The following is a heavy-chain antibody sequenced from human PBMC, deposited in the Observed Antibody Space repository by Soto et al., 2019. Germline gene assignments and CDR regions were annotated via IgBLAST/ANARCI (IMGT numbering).Heavy chain of an antibody. Sequence: SETLSLTCAVYGGSFSGYYWSWIRQPPGKGLEWIGEINHSGSTNYNPSLKSRVTISVDTSKNQFSLKLSSVTAADTAVYYCARGLHSNYYYYYYYGMDVRGQGTTVTVSS. CDR2: INHSGST. CDR1: GGSFSGYY. D-gene: IGHD4-4*01. CDR3: ARGLHSNYYYYYYYGMDV. V-gene: IGHV4-34*01. J-gene: IGHJ6*02.